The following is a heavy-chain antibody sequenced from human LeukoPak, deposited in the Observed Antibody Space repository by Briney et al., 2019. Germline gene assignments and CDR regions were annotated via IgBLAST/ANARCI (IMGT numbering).Heavy chain of an antibody. Sequence: SETLSLTCTVSGGSISSYYWSWIRQPPGKGLEWIGYIYYSGSTNYNPSLKGRVTISVDTSKNQFSLKLSSVTAADTAVYYCARDPRVGASNGLDYWGQGTLVTVSS. V-gene: IGHV4-59*12. J-gene: IGHJ4*02. CDR2: IYYSGST. D-gene: IGHD1-26*01. CDR1: GGSISSYY. CDR3: ARDPRVGASNGLDY.